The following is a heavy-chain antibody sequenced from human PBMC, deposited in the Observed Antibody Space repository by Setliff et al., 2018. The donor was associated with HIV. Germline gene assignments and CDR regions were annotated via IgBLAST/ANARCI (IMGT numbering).Heavy chain of an antibody. CDR1: GYSFSDYW. V-gene: IGHV5-51*01. J-gene: IGHJ4*02. D-gene: IGHD3-22*01. Sequence: GESLKISCKASGYSFSDYWIGWVRQMPGKGLEWMGIIFPDDSDTRYSPSFQGHVTISADKSISTAYLQWSSLKASDTAIYYCARLGDDNSDYYQVWGQGTLVTVSS. CDR2: IFPDDSDT. CDR3: ARLGDDNSDYYQV.